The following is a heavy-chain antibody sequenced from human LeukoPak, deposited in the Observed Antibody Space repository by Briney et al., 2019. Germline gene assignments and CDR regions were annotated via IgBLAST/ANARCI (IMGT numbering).Heavy chain of an antibody. CDR1: GYTFTSYY. CDR3: ARALRVWGSGDY. D-gene: IGHD7-27*01. Sequence: ASVKVSCKASGYTFTSYYMHWVRQAPGQGLEWMGIINPSGGSTSYAQKFQGRVTMTRDTSISTAYMELSSLRSDDTAVYYCARALRVWGSGDYWGQGTLVTVSS. CDR2: INPSGGST. V-gene: IGHV1-46*01. J-gene: IGHJ4*02.